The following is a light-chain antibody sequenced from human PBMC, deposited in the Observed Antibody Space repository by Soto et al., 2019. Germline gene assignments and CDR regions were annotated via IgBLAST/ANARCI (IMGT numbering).Light chain of an antibody. V-gene: IGLV2-14*01. CDR1: SSDVGGYNY. J-gene: IGLJ1*01. CDR3: SSYTSSRTLDV. Sequence: QSVLTQPASVSGSPGQSITISCTGTSSDVGGYNYVSWYQQHPGKAPKLMIYDVSNRPSGVSNRFSGSKSGNTASLTISGLQAEDEADYYCSSYTSSRTLDVFGTGTNVTVL. CDR2: DVS.